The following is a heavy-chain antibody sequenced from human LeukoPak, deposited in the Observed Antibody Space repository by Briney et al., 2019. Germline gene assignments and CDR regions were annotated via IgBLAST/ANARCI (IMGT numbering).Heavy chain of an antibody. J-gene: IGHJ5*02. D-gene: IGHD2-2*02. CDR2: INPNSGGT. Sequence: ASVKVSCKASGYTFTGYYMHWVRQAPGQGLEWMGWINPNSGGTNYAQKFQGWVTMTRDTSISTAYMELSRLRSDDTVVYYCARSGYCSSTSCYTPYNWFDPWGQGTLVTVSS. CDR3: ARSGYCSSTSCYTPYNWFDP. V-gene: IGHV1-2*04. CDR1: GYTFTGYY.